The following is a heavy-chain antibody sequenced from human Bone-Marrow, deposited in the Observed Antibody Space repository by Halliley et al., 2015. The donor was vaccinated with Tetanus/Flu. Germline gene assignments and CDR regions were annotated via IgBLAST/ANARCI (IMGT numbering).Heavy chain of an antibody. Sequence: TLSLTCTVSGVSLTSSGYYWGWIRQPPGKGLEWIGSLYYSGSTYYNPSPKSRVSISVDTSKNHLSLNLNSVTAADTAVYYCARHYRHWLFDYWGQGTLVTVSS. CDR2: LYYSGST. CDR3: ARHYRHWLFDY. V-gene: IGHV4-39*01. D-gene: IGHD3-16*02. J-gene: IGHJ4*02. CDR1: GVSLTSSGYY.